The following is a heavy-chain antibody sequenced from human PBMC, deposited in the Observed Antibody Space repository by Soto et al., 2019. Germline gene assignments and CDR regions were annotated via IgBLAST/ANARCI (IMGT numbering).Heavy chain of an antibody. Sequence: QMQLVQSGAEVKKPGSSVTVSCKALGNTFTYRYLHWVRQAPGQALEGMGWITPFNGDVHYAQKFQERVTITRDRSINTAYMRMSSLRSEDTAMYYCASGGAGSGPFTWELPDHWGQGTLVTVSS. CDR3: ASGGAGSGPFTWELPDH. D-gene: IGHD1-26*01. J-gene: IGHJ4*02. CDR2: ITPFNGDV. CDR1: GNTFTYRY. V-gene: IGHV1-45*02.